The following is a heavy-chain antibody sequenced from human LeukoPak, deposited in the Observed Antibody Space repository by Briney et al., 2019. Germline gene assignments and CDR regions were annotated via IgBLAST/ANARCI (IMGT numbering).Heavy chain of an antibody. J-gene: IGHJ5*02. V-gene: IGHV5-51*01. CDR1: GYRFSDYW. Sequence: GESLKISCKGSGYRFSDYWIGWVRQMPGKGLEWMGIIYPGDSETRYSPSFQGQVTISADKSISTAYLQRSSLRASDAAMYYCARLREFTRYGYNCFDPWGQGTLVTVSS. CDR3: ARLREFTRYGYNCFDP. CDR2: IYPGDSET. D-gene: IGHD5-18*01.